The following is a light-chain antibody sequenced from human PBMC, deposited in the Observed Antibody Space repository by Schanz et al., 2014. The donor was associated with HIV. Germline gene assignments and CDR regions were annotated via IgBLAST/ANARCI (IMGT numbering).Light chain of an antibody. Sequence: DIQMTQSPSILYASVGDRITITCRASQSISDSLAWYQQKPGQAPNLLISEASTLESGVPSRFSGTGSGTEFTLTISSLHPDDFATYFCLHYNDFTSTFGQGTKLEIK. CDR1: QSISDS. CDR2: EAS. J-gene: IGKJ2*01. V-gene: IGKV1-5*03. CDR3: LHYNDFTST.